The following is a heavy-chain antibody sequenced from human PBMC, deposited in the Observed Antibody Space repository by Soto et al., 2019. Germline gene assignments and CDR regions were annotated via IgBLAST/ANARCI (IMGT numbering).Heavy chain of an antibody. Sequence: QVQLQESGPGLVKPSQTLSLTCTVSGGSISRGGSYWSGIRQHPGKGLEWLGYIYDRGSPYYNPSLKSRVTMSVDTYKSQCSLKLSSVTAADTAVYYCAREALEYSSSSGGYYFDYWGQGTLVTVSS. V-gene: IGHV4-31*03. D-gene: IGHD6-6*01. J-gene: IGHJ4*02. CDR3: AREALEYSSSSGGYYFDY. CDR2: IYDRGSP. CDR1: GGSISRGGSY.